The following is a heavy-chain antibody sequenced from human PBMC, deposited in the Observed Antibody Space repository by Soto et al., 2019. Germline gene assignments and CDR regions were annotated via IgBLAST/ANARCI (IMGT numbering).Heavy chain of an antibody. V-gene: IGHV2-5*02. Sequence: QITLKESGPTLVKPTQTLTLTCTFSGFSLSASGVGVGWIRQPPGKALEWLALIYWDDDKRYSPSLKSRLTITKDTSKNQVVLSMTNMDLVDTATYYCAHVVTTVTTRWGQGTLVTVSS. D-gene: IGHD4-17*01. CDR1: GFSLSASGVG. J-gene: IGHJ4*02. CDR3: AHVVTTVTTR. CDR2: IYWDDDK.